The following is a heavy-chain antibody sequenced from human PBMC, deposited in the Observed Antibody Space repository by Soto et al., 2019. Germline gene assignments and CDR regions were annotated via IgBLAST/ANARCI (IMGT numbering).Heavy chain of an antibody. CDR3: QRDSPVQPFDS. CDR2: ISSSSSYI. V-gene: IGHV3-21*01. J-gene: IGHJ4*02. CDR1: GFTFSSYS. Sequence: GGSLRLSCAASGFTFSSYSMNWVRQAPGKGLEWVSSISSSSSYIYYADAVKGRFTISRDNAKNSLHLQMNSLRAEDTAVYFVQRDSPVQPFDSWGQGTLVTV. D-gene: IGHD2-2*01.